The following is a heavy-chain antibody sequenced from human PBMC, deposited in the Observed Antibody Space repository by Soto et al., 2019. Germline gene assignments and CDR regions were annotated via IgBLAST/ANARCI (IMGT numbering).Heavy chain of an antibody. D-gene: IGHD2-21*02. V-gene: IGHV3-48*01. CDR3: ARDLYCGGDCYRPFDY. J-gene: IGHJ4*02. CDR1: GFTFSSYA. Sequence: GGSLRLSCAASGFTFSSYAMSWVRQAPGKGLEWVSAISSSSSTIYYADSVKGRFTISRDNAKNSLYLQMNSLRAEDTAVYYCARDLYCGGDCYRPFDYWGQGKMVTVSS. CDR2: ISSSSSTI.